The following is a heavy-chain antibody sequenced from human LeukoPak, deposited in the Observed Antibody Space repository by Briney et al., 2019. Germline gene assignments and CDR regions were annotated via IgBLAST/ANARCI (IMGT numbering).Heavy chain of an antibody. Sequence: GGSLRLSCAASGFTFSSYEMNWVRQAPGKGLEWVSYISSSGSTIYYADSVKGRFTISRDNAKNSLYLQMNSLRAEDTAVYYCAREPGGGSYYLGCYFDYWGQGTLVTVSS. CDR3: AREPGGGSYYLGCYFDY. D-gene: IGHD1-26*01. J-gene: IGHJ4*02. CDR1: GFTFSSYE. CDR2: ISSSGSTI. V-gene: IGHV3-48*03.